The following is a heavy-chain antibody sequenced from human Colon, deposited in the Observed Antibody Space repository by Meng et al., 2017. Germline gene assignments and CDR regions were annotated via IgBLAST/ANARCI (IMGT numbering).Heavy chain of an antibody. Sequence: SETLSLTCTVSGGSISSRNYYWGWIRQPPGEGLEWIGSISYSGRTFYTPSLKSRVTMLVDTSKNQFSLKLTSVTVADTAVYYCQREVDGSSLSNWGRGTLVTVSS. J-gene: IGHJ4*02. V-gene: IGHV4-39*07. CDR2: ISYSGRT. CDR3: QREVDGSSLSN. D-gene: IGHD6-13*01. CDR1: GGSISSRNYY.